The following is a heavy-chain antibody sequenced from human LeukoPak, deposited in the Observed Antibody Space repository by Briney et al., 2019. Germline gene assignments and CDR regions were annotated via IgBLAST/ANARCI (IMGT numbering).Heavy chain of an antibody. CDR1: EFTFTSYE. J-gene: IGHJ4*02. Sequence: GGSLTRSCAASEFTFTSYELNWVRQAPGKGLEWVSYISSSGNTISYADSVKGRFTISRDNAKNSLYLQMNSLRAEDTAVYYCARVTEAPYYFDYWGQGTLVTVSS. CDR3: ARVTEAPYYFDY. V-gene: IGHV3-48*03. CDR2: ISSSGNTI.